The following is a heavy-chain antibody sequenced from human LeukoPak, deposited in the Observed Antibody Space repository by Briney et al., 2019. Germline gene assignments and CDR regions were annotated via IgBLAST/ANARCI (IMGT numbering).Heavy chain of an antibody. CDR2: INQDESAK. CDR3: ARSSAYSSGY. V-gene: IGHV3-7*01. J-gene: IGHJ4*02. D-gene: IGHD5-18*01. CDR1: GFTFSTLW. Sequence: GGSLRLSCAASGFTFSTLWMSWVRQAPGRGLEWVANINQDESAKYYLNSVEGRFTVSRDNGKNTLYLQMNSLRAEGTAVYYCARSSAYSSGYWGQGTLVTVSS.